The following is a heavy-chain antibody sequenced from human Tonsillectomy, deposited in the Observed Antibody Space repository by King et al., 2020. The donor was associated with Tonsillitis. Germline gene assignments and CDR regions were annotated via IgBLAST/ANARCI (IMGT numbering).Heavy chain of an antibody. Sequence: VQLQESGPGLVKPSETLSLTCTVSGGPMKNYYGSWIRQPPGKGLEWIAYIYYSGGTSYNPSLKSRVTISVDTSKNQFSLKLSSVTAADTAVYYCARSSWPTSHKFDSWGQGTLVTVSS. CDR2: IYYSGGT. D-gene: IGHD5-24*01. CDR1: GGPMKNYY. V-gene: IGHV4-59*08. J-gene: IGHJ4*02. CDR3: ARSSWPTSHKFDS.